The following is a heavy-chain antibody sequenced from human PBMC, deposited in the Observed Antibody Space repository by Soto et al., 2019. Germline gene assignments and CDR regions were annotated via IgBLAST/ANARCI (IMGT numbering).Heavy chain of an antibody. CDR3: ARGPRTTVTTYAEYFQH. D-gene: IGHD4-17*01. CDR2: ISAYNGNT. V-gene: IGHV1-18*01. Sequence: GASVKVSCKASGYTFTSYGISWVRQAPGQGLEWMGWISAYNGNTNYAQKLQGRVTMTTDTSTSTAYMELRSLRSDDTAVYYCARGPRTTVTTYAEYFQHWGQGTLVTVSS. J-gene: IGHJ1*01. CDR1: GYTFTSYG.